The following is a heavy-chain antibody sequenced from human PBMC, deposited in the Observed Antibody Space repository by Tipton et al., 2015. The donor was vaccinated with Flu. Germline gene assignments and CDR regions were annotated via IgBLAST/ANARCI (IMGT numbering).Heavy chain of an antibody. J-gene: IGHJ6*02. Sequence: TLSLTCTVSGYSISSGYYWGWIRQPPGKGLEWIGSIFHGGSTNYNPSLKSRVTISVDTSKNQFSLKLSSVTAADTAVYYCARDDRVVVVPAAMGFLYGMDVWGQGTTVTVSS. CDR2: IFHGGST. D-gene: IGHD2-2*01. V-gene: IGHV4-38-2*02. CDR1: GYSISSGYY. CDR3: ARDDRVVVVPAAMGFLYGMDV.